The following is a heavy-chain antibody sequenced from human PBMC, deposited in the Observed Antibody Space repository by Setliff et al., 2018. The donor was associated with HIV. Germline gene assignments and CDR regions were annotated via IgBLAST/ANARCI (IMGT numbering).Heavy chain of an antibody. V-gene: IGHV3-30*15. Sequence: GGSLRLSCVASGFTFRTFAMHWVRQAPGKGLEWVSVISFDGSRTSYADSVKGRFTISRDNSKNTLYLQMGSLRAEDMAVYYCARRGYCSSTTCYYDYWGQGTLVTVSS. J-gene: IGHJ4*02. CDR1: GFTFRTFA. CDR2: ISFDGSRT. CDR3: ARRGYCSSTTCYYDY. D-gene: IGHD2-2*01.